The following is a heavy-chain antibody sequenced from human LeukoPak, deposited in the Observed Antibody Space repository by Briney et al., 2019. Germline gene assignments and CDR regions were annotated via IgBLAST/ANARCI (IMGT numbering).Heavy chain of an antibody. CDR1: GFTFSSYA. CDR3: AKSLIPAYPHSRSWDY. J-gene: IGHJ4*02. CDR2: ISGSGGST. V-gene: IGHV3-23*01. D-gene: IGHD6-6*01. Sequence: AGSLRLTCAASGFTFSSYAMSWVRQPPGKGLEWVAAISGSGGSTYYADSVKGRFTISRDNSKNTLYLQMNSLRAEDTAVYYCAKSLIPAYPHSRSWDYWGQGALVTVSS.